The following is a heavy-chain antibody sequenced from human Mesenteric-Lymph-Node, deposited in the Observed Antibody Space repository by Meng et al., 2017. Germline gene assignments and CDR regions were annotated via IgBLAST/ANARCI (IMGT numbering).Heavy chain of an antibody. CDR2: ISSSSSYI. V-gene: IGHV3-21*01. J-gene: IGHJ4*02. CDR3: ARATSYYYDSSGRDY. CDR1: GFTFSSYS. D-gene: IGHD3-22*01. Sequence: EVELVESGGGVVQPGRSLRLSCAASGFTFSSYSMNWVRQAPGKGLEWVSSISSSSSYIYYADSVKGRFTISRDNAKNSLYLQMNSLRAEDTAVYYCARATSYYYDSSGRDYWGQGTLVTVSS.